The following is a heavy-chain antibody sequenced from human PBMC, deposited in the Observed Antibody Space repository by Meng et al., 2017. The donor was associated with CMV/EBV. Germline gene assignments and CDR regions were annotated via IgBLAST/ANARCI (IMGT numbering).Heavy chain of an antibody. CDR1: GGCIICYY. Sequence: QLMGSGPGLLKPSETPSLPCTVSGGCIICYYWSWIRQPAWKGLEWIGRIYTSGSTNYNPSLKGRVTMPVDTSKNQFSLKLRAVTAADTAVYHCARYSSGWYPHFDSWGQGTLVTVSS. CDR3: ARYSSGWYPHFDS. D-gene: IGHD6-19*01. CDR2: IYTSGST. J-gene: IGHJ4*02. V-gene: IGHV4-4*07.